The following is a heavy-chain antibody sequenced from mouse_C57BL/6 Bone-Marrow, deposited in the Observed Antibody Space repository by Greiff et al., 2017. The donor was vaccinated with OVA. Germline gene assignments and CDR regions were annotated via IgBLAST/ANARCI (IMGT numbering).Heavy chain of an antibody. Sequence: VKLQESGAELVRPGASVKLSCKASGYTFTDYYINWVKQRPGQGLEWIARIYPGSGNTYYNEKFKGKATLTAEKSSSTAYMQLSSLTSEDSAVYFCAAGTEYFDYWGQGTTLTVSS. CDR1: GYTFTDYY. CDR2: IYPGSGNT. D-gene: IGHD4-1*01. CDR3: AAGTEYFDY. J-gene: IGHJ2*01. V-gene: IGHV1-76*01.